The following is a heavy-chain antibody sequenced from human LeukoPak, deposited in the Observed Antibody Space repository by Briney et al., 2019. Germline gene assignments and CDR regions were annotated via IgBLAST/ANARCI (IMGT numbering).Heavy chain of an antibody. CDR1: GFTFRDAW. CDR2: IKSKTDGATT. Sequence: PGGSLRLSCAASGFTFRDAWISWVRQAPGEGLEWVGRIKSKTDGATTDYAAPVKGRITISRDDSKNMLYLQMNSLITEDTAVYYCTTDPRNWGQGTLVTVSS. CDR3: TTDPRN. V-gene: IGHV3-15*01. J-gene: IGHJ4*02.